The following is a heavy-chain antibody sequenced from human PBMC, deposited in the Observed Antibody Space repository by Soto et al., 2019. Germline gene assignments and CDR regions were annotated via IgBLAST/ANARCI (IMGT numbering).Heavy chain of an antibody. Sequence: QVQLVQSGAEVKKPGSSVKVACKVSGDTFSNYVINWVRQAPGQGLEWMGAIVPIFRTANYAQKFQGRVTITADEFTITAYMELSGLRSDDTATYYCARETSAPGTFREDASDILGQGTLVTVSS. V-gene: IGHV1-69*12. CDR1: GDTFSNYV. J-gene: IGHJ3*02. CDR3: ARETSAPGTFREDASDI. D-gene: IGHD6-13*01. CDR2: IVPIFRTA.